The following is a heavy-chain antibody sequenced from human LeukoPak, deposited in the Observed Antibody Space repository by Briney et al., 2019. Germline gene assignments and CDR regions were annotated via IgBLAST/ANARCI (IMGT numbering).Heavy chain of an antibody. D-gene: IGHD1-26*01. J-gene: IGHJ4*02. CDR2: INPNSGGT. CDR1: GYTFTSYG. V-gene: IGHV1-2*02. CDR3: ARDSIWGSGTYGFDY. Sequence: ASVKVSCKASGYTFTSYGISWVRQAPGQGLEWMGWINPNSGGTNYAQKFQGRVTMTRDTSISTAYMELSRLRSDDTAVYYCARDSIWGSGTYGFDYWGQGALVTVSS.